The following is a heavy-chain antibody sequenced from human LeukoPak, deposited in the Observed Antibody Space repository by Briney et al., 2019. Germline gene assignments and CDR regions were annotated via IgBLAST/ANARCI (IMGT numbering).Heavy chain of an antibody. Sequence: ASVKVSCKASGYTFTGYYMHWVRRAPGQGLEWMGGINPNSGGTNYAQKFQGRVTMTRDTSISTAYMELSRLRSDDTAVYYCARGGGMDTAMVIVYWGQGTLVTVSS. CDR2: INPNSGGT. V-gene: IGHV1-2*02. J-gene: IGHJ4*02. CDR3: ARGGGMDTAMVIVY. D-gene: IGHD5-18*01. CDR1: GYTFTGYY.